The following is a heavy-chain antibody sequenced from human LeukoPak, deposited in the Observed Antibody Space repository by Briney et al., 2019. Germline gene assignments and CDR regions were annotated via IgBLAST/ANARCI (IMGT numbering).Heavy chain of an antibody. J-gene: IGHJ4*02. CDR2: ISGSSSGSTSIT. CDR3: ARDFWSGYYTED. D-gene: IGHD3-3*01. Sequence: GGSLRLSCEFSGLIFSTYAMNWVRQAPGKGLEWISYISGSSSGSTSITQYADSVKGRFTISRDNAKNSLHLQTDSLSAEDTAVYYCARDFWSGYYTEDWGQGALVIVSS. V-gene: IGHV3-48*04. CDR1: GLIFSTYA.